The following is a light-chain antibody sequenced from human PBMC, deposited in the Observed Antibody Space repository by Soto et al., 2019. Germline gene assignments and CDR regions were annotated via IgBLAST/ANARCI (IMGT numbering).Light chain of an antibody. CDR3: QKRSNWPLT. J-gene: IGKJ4*01. CDR2: DVS. Sequence: IVLTQSPATLSLYPGERATLSCRASQSVSSYLAWYQQKPGQAPRLLVYDVSNRAAGIPARFSGSGSGTDFTLTISSLEREDFAVYYCQKRSNWPLTFGGGTKVEIK. V-gene: IGKV3-11*01. CDR1: QSVSSY.